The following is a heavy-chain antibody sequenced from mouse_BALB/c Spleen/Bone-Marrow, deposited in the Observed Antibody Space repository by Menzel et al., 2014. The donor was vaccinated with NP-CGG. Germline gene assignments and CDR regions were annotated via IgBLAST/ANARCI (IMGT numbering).Heavy chain of an antibody. CDR2: IFPGDGST. CDR1: DYTFTSSD. CDR3: ARNYKSAWFTY. J-gene: IGHJ3*01. D-gene: IGHD2-12*01. Sequence: VQRVESGPELVKPGASVKLSCKASDYTFTSSDINWVRQGPEQGLEWMGWIFPGDGSTKYNEKFKGKATLTIDKSSSTAYMQLSRLTSEDSAVYFCARNYKSAWFTYWGQGTLVTVSA. V-gene: IGHV1-85*01.